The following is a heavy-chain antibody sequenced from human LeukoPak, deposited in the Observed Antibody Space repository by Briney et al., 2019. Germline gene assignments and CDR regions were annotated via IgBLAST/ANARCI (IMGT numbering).Heavy chain of an antibody. CDR1: GGSFSGYY. CDR2: INHSGST. D-gene: IGHD6-6*01. J-gene: IGHJ4*02. V-gene: IGHV4-34*01. Sequence: SETLSLTCAVYGGSFSGYYWSWIRQPPGKGLEWIGEINHSGSTNYNPSLKSRVTISVDTSKNQFSLKLSSVTAADTAVYYCARHDPYSSSAPPFDYWGQGTLVTVSS. CDR3: ARHDPYSSSAPPFDY.